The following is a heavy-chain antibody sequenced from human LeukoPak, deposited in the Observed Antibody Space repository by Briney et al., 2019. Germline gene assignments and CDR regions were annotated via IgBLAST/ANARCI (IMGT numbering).Heavy chain of an antibody. D-gene: IGHD2-8*01. CDR2: IYYSGST. J-gene: IGHJ4*02. CDR3: ARGRPLNIVLMAYAIYRPFDY. V-gene: IGHV4-39*07. Sequence: PSGTLSLTCTVSGGSISSSSYYWGWIRQPPGKGLEWIGSIYYSGSTNYNPSLKSRVTISVDTSKNQFSLKLSSVTAADTAVYYCARGRPLNIVLMAYAIYRPFDYWGQGTLVTVSS. CDR1: GGSISSSSYY.